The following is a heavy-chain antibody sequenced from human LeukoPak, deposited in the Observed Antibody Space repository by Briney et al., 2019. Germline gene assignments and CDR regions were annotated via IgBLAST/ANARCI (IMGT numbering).Heavy chain of an antibody. CDR3: AGTYYVWGSYRSGWFDP. D-gene: IGHD3-16*02. CDR1: GGSISSYY. Sequence: SETLSLTCTVSGGSISSYYWSWIRQPAGKGLEWIGRIYTSGSTNYNPSLKSRVTMSVDTSKNQFSLKLSSVTAADTAVYYCAGTYYVWGSYRSGWFDPWGQGTLVTVSS. J-gene: IGHJ5*02. V-gene: IGHV4-4*07. CDR2: IYTSGST.